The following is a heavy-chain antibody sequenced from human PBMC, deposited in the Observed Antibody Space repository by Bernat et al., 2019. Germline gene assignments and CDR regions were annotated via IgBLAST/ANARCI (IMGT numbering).Heavy chain of an antibody. CDR3: ARDLRDIVVVVAVPDAFDI. Sequence: EVQLVESGGGLVKPGGSLRLSCAGSGFTFSSYSMNWVRQAPGKGLEWVSSISSSSSYIYYADSVKGRFTISRDNAKNSLYLQMNSLRAEDTAVYYCARDLRDIVVVVAVPDAFDIWGQGTMVTVSS. V-gene: IGHV3-21*01. D-gene: IGHD2-15*01. CDR2: ISSSSSYI. CDR1: GFTFSSYS. J-gene: IGHJ3*02.